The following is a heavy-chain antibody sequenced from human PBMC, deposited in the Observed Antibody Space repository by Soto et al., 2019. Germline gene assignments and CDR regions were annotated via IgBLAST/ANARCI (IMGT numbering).Heavy chain of an antibody. D-gene: IGHD4-17*01. J-gene: IGHJ4*02. Sequence: QVQLVQSGAEVKKPGASVKVSCKVSGYTLTELSMPWVRQAPGKGLEGMGGFDPEDGETIYAQKFHARVTMTEDTSTETAYLEVSSRRSEDTAVYYCATRDSSVTNGPYDYWGPGTLVTVSS. CDR2: FDPEDGET. V-gene: IGHV1-24*01. CDR1: GYTLTELS. CDR3: ATRDSSVTNGPYDY.